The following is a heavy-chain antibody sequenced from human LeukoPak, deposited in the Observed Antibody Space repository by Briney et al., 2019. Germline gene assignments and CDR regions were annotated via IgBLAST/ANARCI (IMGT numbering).Heavy chain of an antibody. J-gene: IGHJ3*02. CDR3: ARDAAWSGYYDAFDI. D-gene: IGHD3-3*01. Sequence: STIFITIYSADSLKGRFTISRDNAKNSLYLQMNSLRAEDTAVYYCARDAAWSGYYDAFDIWGQGTMVTVSS. CDR2: STIFITI. V-gene: IGHV3-48*01.